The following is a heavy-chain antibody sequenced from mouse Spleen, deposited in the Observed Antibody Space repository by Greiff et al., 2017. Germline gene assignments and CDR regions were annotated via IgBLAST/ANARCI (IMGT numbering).Heavy chain of an antibody. Sequence: EVKLMESGPGLVKPSQSLSLTCSVTGYSITSGYYWNWIRQFPGNKLEWMGYISYDGSNNYNPSLKNRISITRDTSKNQFFLKLNSVTTEDTATYYCARRDHYAMDYWGQGTSVTVSS. CDR3: ARRDHYAMDY. V-gene: IGHV3-6*01. J-gene: IGHJ4*01. CDR1: GYSITSGYY. CDR2: ISYDGSN.